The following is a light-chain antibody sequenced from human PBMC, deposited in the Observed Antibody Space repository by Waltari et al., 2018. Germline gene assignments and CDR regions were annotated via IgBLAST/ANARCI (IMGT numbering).Light chain of an antibody. J-gene: IGKJ4*01. CDR3: QQYHSVPLT. V-gene: IGKV1-33*01. CDR1: QDIKQS. CDR2: DAP. Sequence: DIHMTQSPSSLSAPVGDRVTITCQASQDIKQSLNWFHQKPGTAPEVLIFDAPNSQTGAPSRFSGSGSGTDFTFTISSLQPEDMGTYYCQQYHSVPLTFGGGTTVEIK.